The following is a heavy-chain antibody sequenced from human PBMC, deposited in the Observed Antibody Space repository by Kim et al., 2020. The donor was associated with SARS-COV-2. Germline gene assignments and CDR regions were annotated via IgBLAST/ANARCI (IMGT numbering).Heavy chain of an antibody. CDR1: GYSFTSYW. CDR2: ICPGDSDT. Sequence: GESLKISCKGSGYSFTSYWIGWVRQMPGKGLEWMGIICPGDSDTRYSPSFQGQVTISADKSISTAYLQWSSLKASDTAMYYCASHYYDSSGYYPDAFDIWGQGTMVTVSS. D-gene: IGHD3-22*01. CDR3: ASHYYDSSGYYPDAFDI. V-gene: IGHV5-51*01. J-gene: IGHJ3*02.